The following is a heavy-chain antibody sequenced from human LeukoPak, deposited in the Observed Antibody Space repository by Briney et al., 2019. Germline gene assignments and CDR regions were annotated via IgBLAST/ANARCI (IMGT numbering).Heavy chain of an antibody. V-gene: IGHV1-69*13. CDR2: IIPIFGTA. CDR1: GGTFSSYA. Sequence: GASVKVSCKASGGTFSSYAISWVRQAPGQGLEWMGGIIPIFGTANYAQKFQGRVTITADESTSTAYMELSSLRSEDTAVYYCARAQYYYDSSGQAQGWFDPWGQGTLVTVSS. J-gene: IGHJ5*02. D-gene: IGHD3-22*01. CDR3: ARAQYYYDSSGQAQGWFDP.